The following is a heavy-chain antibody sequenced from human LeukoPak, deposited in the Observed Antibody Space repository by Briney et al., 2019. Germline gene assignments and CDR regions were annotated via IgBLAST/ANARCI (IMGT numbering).Heavy chain of an antibody. V-gene: IGHV3-9*01. D-gene: IGHD3-22*01. CDR2: ISWNSGSI. CDR3: AKGGGCYFADWFDP. J-gene: IGHJ5*02. CDR1: GFTFDDYA. Sequence: GGSLRLSCAASGFTFDDYAMHWVRQAPGKGLEWVSGISWNSGSIGYADSVKGRFTISRDNAKNSLYLQMNSLRAEDTALYYCAKGGGCYFADWFDPWGQGTLVTVSS.